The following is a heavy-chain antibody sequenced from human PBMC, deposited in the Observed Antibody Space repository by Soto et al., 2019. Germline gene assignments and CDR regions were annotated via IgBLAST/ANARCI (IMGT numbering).Heavy chain of an antibody. CDR2: ISYDGSNK. V-gene: IGHV3-30-3*01. CDR1: GFTFSSYA. Sequence: QVQLVESGGGVVQPGRSLRLSCAASGFTFSSYAMHWVRQAPGKGLEWVAVISYDGSNKYYADSVKGRFTISRDNSKNTLYLQMNSLRAEDTAVYYCVRERYLDYWGQGTLVTVSS. J-gene: IGHJ4*02. CDR3: VRERYLDY.